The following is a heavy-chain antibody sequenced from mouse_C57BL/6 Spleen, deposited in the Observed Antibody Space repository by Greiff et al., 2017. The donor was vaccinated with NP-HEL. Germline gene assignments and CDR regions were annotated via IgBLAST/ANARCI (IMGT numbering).Heavy chain of an antibody. Sequence: QVQLQQSGPELVKPGASVKISCKASGYAFSSSWMNWVKQRPGKGLEWIGRIYPGDGDTNYNGKFKGKATLTADKSSSTAYMQLSSLTSEDSAVYFCAPTYYGSSPFAYWGQGTLVTVSA. V-gene: IGHV1-82*01. J-gene: IGHJ3*01. CDR2: IYPGDGDT. CDR1: GYAFSSSW. D-gene: IGHD1-1*01. CDR3: APTYYGSSPFAY.